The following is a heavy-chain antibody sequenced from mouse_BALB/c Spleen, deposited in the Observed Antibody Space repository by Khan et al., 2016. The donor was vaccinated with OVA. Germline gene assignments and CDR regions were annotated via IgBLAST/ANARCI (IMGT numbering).Heavy chain of an antibody. Sequence: EVQGVESGGDLVKPGGSLKLSCAASGFTFSSYGMSWVRQTPDKRLEWVATISSAGDYTYYPDTVKGRFTISRDNAKNTLYLQMSSLRSEDTAMFYCASHLTGSFAYWGHGTLVTVSA. J-gene: IGHJ3*01. V-gene: IGHV5-6*01. CDR3: ASHLTGSFAY. D-gene: IGHD4-1*01. CDR2: ISSAGDYT. CDR1: GFTFSSYG.